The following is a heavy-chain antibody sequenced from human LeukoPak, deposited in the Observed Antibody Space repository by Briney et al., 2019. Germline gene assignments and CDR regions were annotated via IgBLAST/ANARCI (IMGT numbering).Heavy chain of an antibody. J-gene: IGHJ6*03. D-gene: IGHD2-2*01. V-gene: IGHV1-69*05. CDR2: IIPIFGTA. Sequence: SVKVSCKASGGTFISYAISWVRQAPGQGLEWMGGIIPIFGTANYAQKFQGRVTITTDESTSTAYMELSSLRSEDTAVYYCAGSYCSSTSCYARSPVRYYYYYYMDVWGKGTTVTVSS. CDR1: GGTFISYA. CDR3: AGSYCSSTSCYARSPVRYYYYYYMDV.